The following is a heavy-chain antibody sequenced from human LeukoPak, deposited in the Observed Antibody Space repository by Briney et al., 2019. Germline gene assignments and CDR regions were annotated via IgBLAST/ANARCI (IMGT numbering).Heavy chain of an antibody. CDR2: ISGDGSIK. CDR1: GFTFSSYA. D-gene: IGHD3-3*01. J-gene: IGHJ4*02. CDR3: VEEYHSRGFGAYFDY. Sequence: PGRSLRPSCAASGFTFSSYAMHWVRQAPGKGLEWVAVISGDGSIKIYADSVKGRFTLSRNNSINTVDLQMNSLRAEDTAVYYCVEEYHSRGFGAYFDYWGQGTLVTVSS. V-gene: IGHV3-30*04.